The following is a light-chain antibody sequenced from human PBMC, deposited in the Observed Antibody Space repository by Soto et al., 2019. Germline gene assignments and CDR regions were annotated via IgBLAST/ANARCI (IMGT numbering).Light chain of an antibody. CDR3: QQYGHSPRT. J-gene: IGKJ1*01. CDR2: AAS. Sequence: ELVLTQSPGTLSLSPGERAPLSCRASQRVSDNYLAWYQQKPGQAPRLLIYAASRRATGIPDRFSGSGSGTEFTLTITRLEPEDFALYYCQQYGHSPRTFGQGTKVEIK. V-gene: IGKV3-20*01. CDR1: QRVSDNY.